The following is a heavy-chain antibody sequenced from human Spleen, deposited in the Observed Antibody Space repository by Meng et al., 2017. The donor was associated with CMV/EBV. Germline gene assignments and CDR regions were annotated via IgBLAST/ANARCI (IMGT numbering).Heavy chain of an antibody. CDR3: AKGHCSSSSCYTDLGLIDY. CDR2: INPNSGAT. D-gene: IGHD2-2*02. J-gene: IGHJ4*02. Sequence: FTAYHMHWVRQAPGQGLEWMGWINPNSGATNNAQKFQGRVTMTRDTSITTAYMDLSRLTSDDTAVYYCAKGHCSSSSCYTDLGLIDYWGQGTLVTVSS. CDR1: FTAYH. V-gene: IGHV1-2*02.